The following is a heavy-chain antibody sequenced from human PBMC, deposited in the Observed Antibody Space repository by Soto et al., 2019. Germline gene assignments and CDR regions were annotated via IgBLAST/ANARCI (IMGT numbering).Heavy chain of an antibody. D-gene: IGHD5-18*01. CDR3: ARVNPLTNSCGNWFDP. CDR2: IIPVFGTG. J-gene: IGHJ5*02. CDR1: GGTFSNYA. Sequence: QVRLVQSGAEVKKPGSSVKVSCKASGGTFSNYAITWLRLAPGQGLEWLGGIIPVFGTGHYAQKFQGRVTITADESTSTAYMAVNRLRSEDTAVYYCARVNPLTNSCGNWFDPWGQGPLVIVS. V-gene: IGHV1-69*01.